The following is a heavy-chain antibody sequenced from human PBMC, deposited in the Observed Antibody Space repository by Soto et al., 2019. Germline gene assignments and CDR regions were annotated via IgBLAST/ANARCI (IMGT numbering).Heavy chain of an antibody. Sequence: GGSLRLSCAASGFTVSSNYMSWVRQAPGKGLEWVSVIYSGGSTYYADSVKGRFTISRHNSKNTLYLQMNSLRAEDTAVYYCARGHSGSYYFAFDIWGQGTMVTVSS. D-gene: IGHD1-26*01. V-gene: IGHV3-53*04. CDR2: IYSGGST. CDR3: ARGHSGSYYFAFDI. J-gene: IGHJ3*02. CDR1: GFTVSSNY.